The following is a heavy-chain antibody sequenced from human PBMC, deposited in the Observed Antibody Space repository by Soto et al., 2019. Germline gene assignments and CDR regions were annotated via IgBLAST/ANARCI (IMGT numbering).Heavy chain of an antibody. CDR1: GFTFSSYA. V-gene: IGHV3-23*01. CDR3: AKRPAGAGYYTPDS. CDR2: ITGRGGST. D-gene: IGHD3-3*01. J-gene: IGHJ4*02. Sequence: PGGPLRLSCAASGFTFSSYAMSWVRQAPGEGLEWVSGITGRGGSTYYADSVKGRFTISRDNSKNTLYLQMNTLRAEDTAVYYYAKRPAGAGYYTPDSWGQGTLVTVSS.